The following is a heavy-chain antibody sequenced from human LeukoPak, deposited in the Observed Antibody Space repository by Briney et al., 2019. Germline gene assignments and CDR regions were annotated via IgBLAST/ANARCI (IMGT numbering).Heavy chain of an antibody. CDR2: VNGGNGNT. V-gene: IGHV1-3*01. Sequence: GASVKVSCKASGYTFTHYAMHWVRQAPGQRLEWMGWVNGGNGNTEYSQKFQGRVTITRDTSASTAYMELVSPTSEDTAVYYCARGYCSGGSCYSWDYWGQGTLVTVSS. CDR3: ARGYCSGGSCYSWDY. J-gene: IGHJ4*02. CDR1: GYTFTHYA. D-gene: IGHD2-15*01.